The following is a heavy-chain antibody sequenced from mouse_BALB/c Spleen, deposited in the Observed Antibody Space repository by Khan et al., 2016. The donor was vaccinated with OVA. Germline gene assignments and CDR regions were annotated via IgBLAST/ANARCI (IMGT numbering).Heavy chain of an antibody. CDR1: GYTFTDYY. CDR3: ARSGIGSFAY. Sequence: QVQLQQSGAELARPGASVKLSCKASGYTFTDYYINWVKQRTGQGLKWIGEIYPGSGNTYYNEKFKDKATLTADKSSSTAFMQLNSLTSEDSSVYFCARSGIGSFAYWGQGTLVTVSA. CDR2: IYPGSGNT. D-gene: IGHD2-2*01. V-gene: IGHV1-77*01. J-gene: IGHJ3*01.